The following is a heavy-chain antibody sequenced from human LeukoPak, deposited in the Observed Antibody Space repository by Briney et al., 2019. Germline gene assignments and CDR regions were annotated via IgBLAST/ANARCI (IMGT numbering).Heavy chain of an antibody. CDR2: ISSSSSYI. Sequence: GGSLRLSCAASGFTFSSYSMNWVRQAPGKGLEWVSSISSSSSYIYYADSVKGRFTISRDNAKNSLYLQMNSLRAEDTAVYYCARDPAGYCSGGSCFYFDYWGQGTLVTVSS. D-gene: IGHD2-15*01. CDR3: ARDPAGYCSGGSCFYFDY. CDR1: GFTFSSYS. V-gene: IGHV3-21*01. J-gene: IGHJ4*02.